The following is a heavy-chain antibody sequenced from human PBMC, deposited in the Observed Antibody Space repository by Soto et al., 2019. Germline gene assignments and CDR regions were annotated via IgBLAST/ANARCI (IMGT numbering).Heavy chain of an antibody. D-gene: IGHD6-19*01. Sequence: QLQLQESGPGLVKPSETLSLTCTVSGGSISSSSYYWGWIRQPPGKGLEWIGSIYYSGSTYYNPTLKSRLSISVHTSKNQFSLKLSSVTAADTSVRVCARLNPIAVAGAFDYWGQGTLVTVSS. CDR2: IYYSGST. CDR3: ARLNPIAVAGAFDY. CDR1: GGSISSSSYY. J-gene: IGHJ4*02. V-gene: IGHV4-39*01.